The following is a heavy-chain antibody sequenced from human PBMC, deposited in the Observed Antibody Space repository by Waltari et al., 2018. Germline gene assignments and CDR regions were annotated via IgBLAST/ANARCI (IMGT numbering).Heavy chain of an antibody. CDR1: GYTFTSYA. CDR2: INAGNGNT. V-gene: IGHV1-3*03. J-gene: IGHJ3*02. Sequence: QVQLGQSGAEVKKPGASVKVSCKASGYTFTSYAMHWVRQTPGQRLEWMGWINAGNGNTKYSQEFQGRVTITRDTSASTAYMELSSLRSEDMAVYDCARVRRSYSSGIGDAFDIWGQGTMVTVSS. D-gene: IGHD6-19*01. CDR3: ARVRRSYSSGIGDAFDI.